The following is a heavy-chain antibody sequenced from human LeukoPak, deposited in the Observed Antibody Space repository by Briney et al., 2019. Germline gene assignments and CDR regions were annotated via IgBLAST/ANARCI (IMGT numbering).Heavy chain of an antibody. D-gene: IGHD3-9*01. J-gene: IGHJ3*02. CDR3: ARPMGYDILTGPDAFDI. CDR1: GFTFSSYS. V-gene: IGHV3-21*01. Sequence: GGSLRLSCAASGFTFSSYSMNWVRQAPGKGLEWVSSISSSSSYIYYADSVKGRFTISRDNAKNSLYLQMNSLRAEDTAVYYCARPMGYDILTGPDAFDIWGQGTMVTVSS. CDR2: ISSSSSYI.